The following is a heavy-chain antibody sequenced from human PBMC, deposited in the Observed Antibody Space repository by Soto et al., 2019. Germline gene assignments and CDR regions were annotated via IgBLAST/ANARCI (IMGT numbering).Heavy chain of an antibody. D-gene: IGHD2-21*02. J-gene: IGHJ6*02. Sequence: GGSLRLSCAASGFTFSSYGMHWVRQAPGKGLEWVAVIWYDGSNKYYADSVKGRFTISRDNSKNTLYLQMNSLRAEDTAVYYCARDQQIVVVTAFSPHGMDVWGQGTTVTVSS. V-gene: IGHV3-33*01. CDR3: ARDQQIVVVTAFSPHGMDV. CDR1: GFTFSSYG. CDR2: IWYDGSNK.